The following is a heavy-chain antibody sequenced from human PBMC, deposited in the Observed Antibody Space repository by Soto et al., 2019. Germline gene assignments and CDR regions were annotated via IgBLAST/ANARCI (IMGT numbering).Heavy chain of an antibody. D-gene: IGHD6-25*01. CDR3: ARDRLWFDP. CDR1: GFTVSSND. CDR2: IYSGGGT. J-gene: IGHJ5*02. V-gene: IGHV3-53*04. Sequence: EVQLVESGGGLVQPGGFLRLSCTASGFTVSSNDMIWVRQAPGKGLEWVSLIYSGGGTYYADSVKGRFTISRHNSKNTLYLQINSLRTEDTAVYYCARDRLWFDPWGQGTLVTVSS.